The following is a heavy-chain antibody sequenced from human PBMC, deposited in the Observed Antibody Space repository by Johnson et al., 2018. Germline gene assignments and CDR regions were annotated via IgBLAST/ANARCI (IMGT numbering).Heavy chain of an antibody. J-gene: IGHJ6*02. CDR2: IYSGGST. V-gene: IGHV3-53*01. Sequence: VQLVESGGGFIQXGGSLRLSCAASGFTVSSTYMSWVSHAPGKRLEWGSVIYSGGSTYYADSVKGRFTISRDTSKNTLYLQMNSLRAEDTAVYYCVRVGSGTSPHYYYYGMDVWGQGTTVTVSS. D-gene: IGHD3-10*01. CDR1: GFTVSSTY. CDR3: VRVGSGTSPHYYYYGMDV.